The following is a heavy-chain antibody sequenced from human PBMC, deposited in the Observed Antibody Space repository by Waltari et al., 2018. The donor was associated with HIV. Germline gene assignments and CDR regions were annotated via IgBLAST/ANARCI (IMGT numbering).Heavy chain of an antibody. J-gene: IGHJ4*02. CDR3: ASLKYDSSGYYPSVDY. CDR1: GGTASSYA. Sequence: QVQLVQSGAEVKKPGSSVKVSCKASGGTASSYAISWVRQARGKGLEWMGGIIPIFGTANYAQKFQGRVTITADESTSTAYMELSSLRSEDTAVYYCASLKYDSSGYYPSVDYWGQGTLVTVSS. CDR2: IIPIFGTA. V-gene: IGHV1-69*12. D-gene: IGHD3-22*01.